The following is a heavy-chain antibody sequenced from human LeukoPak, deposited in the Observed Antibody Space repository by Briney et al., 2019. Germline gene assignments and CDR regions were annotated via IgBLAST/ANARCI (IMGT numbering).Heavy chain of an antibody. CDR2: IYYSAST. V-gene: IGHV4-31*03. CDR3: VRITGTTHRFDY. J-gene: IGHJ4*02. CDR1: GGSISSGGYY. D-gene: IGHD1-20*01. Sequence: NPSETLSLTCTVSGGSISSGGYYWSWIRQHPGKGLDWIGYIYYSASTYYNPSLKSRVTISVDTSKNQFSLKLSSVTAADTAVYYCVRITGTTHRFDYWGQGTLVTVSP.